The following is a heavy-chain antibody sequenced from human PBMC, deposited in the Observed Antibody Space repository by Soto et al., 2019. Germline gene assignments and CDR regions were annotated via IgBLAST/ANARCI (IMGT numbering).Heavy chain of an antibody. J-gene: IGHJ6*04. CDR1: GFTFSSYA. Sequence: GGSLRLSCAASGFTFSSYAMSWVRQAPGKGLEWVANIKQDGSEKYYVDSVKGRFTISRDNAKNSLYLQMNSLRAEDTAVYYCAGGGDRSGCYSVHANYYYCYLRDFWGKGTTDTVSS. CDR3: AGGGDRSGCYSVHANYYYCYLRDF. CDR2: IKQDGSEK. D-gene: IGHD3-22*01. V-gene: IGHV3-7*01.